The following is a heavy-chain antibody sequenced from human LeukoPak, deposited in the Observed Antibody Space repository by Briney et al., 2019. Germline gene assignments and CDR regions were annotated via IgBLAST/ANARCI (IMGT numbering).Heavy chain of an antibody. CDR3: AREDSSGWYYDY. Sequence: GASVKVSCKASEYTFTGSYMHWVRQAPGQGLEWMGWIDPNTGGTNYAQRFQGRVTMNRDTSISTDYMELSRLRSDDTVVYYCAREDSSGWYYDYWGQGTLVIVSS. CDR1: EYTFTGSY. D-gene: IGHD6-19*01. CDR2: IDPNTGGT. J-gene: IGHJ4*02. V-gene: IGHV1-2*02.